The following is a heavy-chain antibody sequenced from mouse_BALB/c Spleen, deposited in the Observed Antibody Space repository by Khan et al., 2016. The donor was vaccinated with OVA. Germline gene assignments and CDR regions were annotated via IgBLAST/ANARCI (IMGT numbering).Heavy chain of an antibody. V-gene: IGHV1-4*01. CDR3: ERIPSPPYYFDY. CDR2: INPSNGYT. J-gene: IGHJ2*01. Sequence: QVQLKESGAELARPGASVKMSCKASGYTFTNYTMHWVKQRPGQGLEWVGYINPSNGYTNYNQNFNDKATFSTDRSSSTAYMQLSSLTSDDSAVYDCERIPSPPYYFDYWGQGTTLTVSS. CDR1: GYTFTNYT.